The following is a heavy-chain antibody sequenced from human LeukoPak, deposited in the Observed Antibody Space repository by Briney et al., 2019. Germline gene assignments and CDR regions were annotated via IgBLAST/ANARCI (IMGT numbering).Heavy chain of an antibody. D-gene: IGHD2-15*01. CDR1: GYTFTSYG. Sequence: ASVKVSCKASGYTFTSYGISWVRQAPGQGLEWMGWISAYNGNTNYAQKLQGRVTMTTDTSTSTAYMELRSLRSDDTAVYYCARKNYCSGGSCYSRGWLDPWGQGTLVTVSS. V-gene: IGHV1-18*01. CDR3: ARKNYCSGGSCYSRGWLDP. CDR2: ISAYNGNT. J-gene: IGHJ5*02.